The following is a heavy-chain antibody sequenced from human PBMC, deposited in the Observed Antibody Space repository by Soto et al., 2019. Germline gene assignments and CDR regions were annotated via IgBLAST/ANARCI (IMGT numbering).Heavy chain of an antibody. CDR3: AHRQRGFTYFFVY. J-gene: IGHJ4*02. V-gene: IGHV2-5*02. Sequence: QITLNESGPTLVKPTQTLTLTCTFYGFSLSTRGVGVGWIRQPPGKALEGLALLYWDDDERYSPSLMSRLTITKDTSKIQVFLTMTYVDPVDTATYYCAHRQRGFTYFFVYWGQGTLVIVSS. CDR1: GFSLSTRGVG. CDR2: LYWDDDE.